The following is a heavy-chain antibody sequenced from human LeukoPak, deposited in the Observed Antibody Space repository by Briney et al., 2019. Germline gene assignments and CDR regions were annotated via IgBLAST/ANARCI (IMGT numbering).Heavy chain of an antibody. CDR1: GFTFSDFV. J-gene: IGHJ4*02. CDR3: GLYYDSRGYY. CDR2: ISGSGGST. D-gene: IGHD3-22*01. Sequence: PGGSLRLSCAASGFTFSDFVMRWVRQAPGKGLEWVSSISGSGGSTYYADSVKGRFTISRDKSKNTLYLQMNSLRAEDTAVYYCGLYYDSRGYYWGQGTLVSVSS. V-gene: IGHV3-23*01.